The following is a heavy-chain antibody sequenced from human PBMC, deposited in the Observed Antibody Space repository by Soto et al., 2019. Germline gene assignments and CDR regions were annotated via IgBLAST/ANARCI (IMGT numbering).Heavy chain of an antibody. V-gene: IGHV3-23*01. CDR3: AKGGVVPAAHYYYYYYMDV. D-gene: IGHD2-2*01. CDR1: GFTFSSYA. Sequence: EVQLLESGGGLVQPGGSLRLSCAASGFTFSSYAMSWVRQAPGKGLEWVSAISGSGGSTYYADSMKGRFTISRDNSKNTLYLQMNSLRAEDTAVYYCAKGGVVPAAHYYYYYYMDVWGKGTTVTVSS. CDR2: ISGSGGST. J-gene: IGHJ6*03.